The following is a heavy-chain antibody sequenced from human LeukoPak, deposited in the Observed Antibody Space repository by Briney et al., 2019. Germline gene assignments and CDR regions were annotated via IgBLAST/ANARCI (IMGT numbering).Heavy chain of an antibody. D-gene: IGHD6-19*01. Sequence: GSLRLSCAASGFTFNNYTMSWIRQPPGKGLEWIGEINHSGSTNYNPSLKSRVTISVDTSKNQFSLKLSSVTAADTAVYYCARVGKQWLVLRGWFDPWGQGTLVTVSS. J-gene: IGHJ5*02. CDR2: INHSGST. CDR1: GFTFNNYT. CDR3: ARVGKQWLVLRGWFDP. V-gene: IGHV4-34*01.